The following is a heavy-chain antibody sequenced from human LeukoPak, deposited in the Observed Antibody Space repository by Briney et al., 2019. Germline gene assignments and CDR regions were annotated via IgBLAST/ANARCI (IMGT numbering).Heavy chain of an antibody. CDR2: IKSKTDGGTT. Sequence: GGSLRLSCEASGFVFSDYSMNWVRQAPGKGLEWVGRIKSKTDGGTTDYAAPVKGRFTISRDDSKNTLYLQMNSLKTEDTAVYYCTTDLLGALDWGQGTLVTVSS. J-gene: IGHJ4*02. CDR1: GFVFSDYS. V-gene: IGHV3-15*01. D-gene: IGHD1-26*01. CDR3: TTDLLGALD.